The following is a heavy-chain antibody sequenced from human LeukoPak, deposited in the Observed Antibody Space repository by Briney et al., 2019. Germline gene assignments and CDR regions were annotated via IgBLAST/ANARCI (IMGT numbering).Heavy chain of an antibody. D-gene: IGHD3-9*01. CDR1: GYTFTSYY. CDR2: INPSGGST. J-gene: IGHJ4*02. V-gene: IGHV1-46*01. CDR3: ARGNRLRYFAWLLPSDY. Sequence: GASVKVSCKASGYTFTSYYMHWVRQAPGQGLEWMGIINPSGGSTRYAQKFQGRVTMTRDTSTSTVYMELSSLRSEDTAVYYCARGNRLRYFAWLLPSDYWGQGTLVTVSS.